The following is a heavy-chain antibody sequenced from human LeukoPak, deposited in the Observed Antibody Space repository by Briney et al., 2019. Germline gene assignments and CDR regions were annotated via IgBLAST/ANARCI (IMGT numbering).Heavy chain of an antibody. D-gene: IGHD3-22*01. CDR1: GFAFSDYE. Sequence: PGGSLRLSXAASGFAFSDYEMNWVRQAPGKGLEWVAYISSASSTRYYADSMKGRITVSRDNGKSSLYLQMNSLRAEDTALYYCAREMRDSSGYYLAHWGQGTLVTVSS. CDR3: AREMRDSSGYYLAH. CDR2: ISSASSTR. J-gene: IGHJ4*02. V-gene: IGHV3-48*03.